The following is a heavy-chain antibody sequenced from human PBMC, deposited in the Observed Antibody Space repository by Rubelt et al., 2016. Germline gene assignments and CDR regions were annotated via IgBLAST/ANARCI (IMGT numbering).Heavy chain of an antibody. D-gene: IGHD6-19*01. J-gene: IGHJ3*02. Sequence: EVQLLESGGGLVQPGESLRLSCAASGFTFSSYAMAWVRQAPGKGLEWVSEISGTSGITYYADSVKGRFTISRDNSKNTLYLQVRGLRGEDTAVYYCAKAEGGWDNDAFDMWGQGTRVTVSS. CDR1: GFTFSSYA. CDR2: ISGTSGIT. CDR3: AKAEGGWDNDAFDM. V-gene: IGHV3-23*01.